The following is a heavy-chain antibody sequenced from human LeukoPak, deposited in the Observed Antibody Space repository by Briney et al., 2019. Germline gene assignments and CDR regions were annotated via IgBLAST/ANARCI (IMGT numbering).Heavy chain of an antibody. Sequence: PGGSLRLSCAASGFTVSSKYMSWVRQAPGKGLEWVSSISSSSSYIYYADSVKGRFTISRDNAKNSLYLQMNSLRAEDTAVYYCARGNTAMVTVCLDYWGQGTLVTVSS. V-gene: IGHV3-21*01. J-gene: IGHJ4*02. D-gene: IGHD5-18*01. CDR3: ARGNTAMVTVCLDY. CDR2: ISSSSSYI. CDR1: GFTVSSKY.